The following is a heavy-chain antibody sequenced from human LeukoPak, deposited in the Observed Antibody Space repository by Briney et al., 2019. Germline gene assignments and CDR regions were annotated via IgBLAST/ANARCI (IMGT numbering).Heavy chain of an antibody. D-gene: IGHD3-10*01. V-gene: IGHV4-30-4*01. J-gene: IGHJ4*02. CDR1: GGSVSSGDYY. CDR2: IYYSGST. CDR3: ARVRIYGSGTYYHDY. Sequence: PSQTLSLTCTVSGGSVSSGDYYWSWIRQPPGKGLDWIGYIYYSGSTYYNPSLKSRVTISVDTSKNQFSLKLSSVTAADTAVYYCARVRIYGSGTYYHDYWGQGTLVTVSS.